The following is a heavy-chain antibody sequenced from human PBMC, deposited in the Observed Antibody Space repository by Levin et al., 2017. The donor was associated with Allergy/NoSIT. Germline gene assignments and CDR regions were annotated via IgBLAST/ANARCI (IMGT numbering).Heavy chain of an antibody. CDR1: GGSVSSSSYY. J-gene: IGHJ4*02. V-gene: IGHV4-39*01. CDR2: IYYSGTT. CDR3: ARRGIFYPYFDS. Sequence: PSETLSLTCSVSGGSVSSSSYYWGWIRQPPGKGLEWIGSIYYSGTTSYNPSLKSRLTISIDTSKNLFSLNLSSVTAADTAVYFCARRGIFYPYFDSWGQGTLVTVSS. D-gene: IGHD3-3*01.